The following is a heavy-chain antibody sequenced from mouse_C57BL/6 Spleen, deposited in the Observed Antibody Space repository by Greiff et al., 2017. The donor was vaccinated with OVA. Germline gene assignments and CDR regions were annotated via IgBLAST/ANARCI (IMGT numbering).Heavy chain of an antibody. D-gene: IGHD2-1*01. CDR2: INPGSGGT. CDR1: GYAFTNYL. V-gene: IGHV1-54*01. Sequence: QVQLQQSGAELVRPGTSVKVSCKASGYAFTNYLIEWVKQRPGQGLEWIGVINPGSGGTNYNEKFKGKATLTADKSSSTAYMQLSSLTSEDSAVYFCARRGNYYFDYWGKGTTLTVSS. CDR3: ARRGNYYFDY. J-gene: IGHJ2*01.